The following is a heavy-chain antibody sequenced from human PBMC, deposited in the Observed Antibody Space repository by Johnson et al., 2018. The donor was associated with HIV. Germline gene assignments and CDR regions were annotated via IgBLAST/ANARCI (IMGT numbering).Heavy chain of an antibody. J-gene: IGHJ3*02. D-gene: IGHD2-21*01. CDR2: ISGSSSTI. V-gene: IGHV3-11*04. Sequence: QVQLVESGGGLIQPGGSLRLSCAASGFTVSSNYMNWIRQAPGKGLEWISYISGSSSTIYYADSVKGRFTISRDNSKNSLYLQMNSLRAEDTAVYYCARAPPNVAPGAFDIWGQGTMVTVSS. CDR3: ARAPPNVAPGAFDI. CDR1: GFTVSSNY.